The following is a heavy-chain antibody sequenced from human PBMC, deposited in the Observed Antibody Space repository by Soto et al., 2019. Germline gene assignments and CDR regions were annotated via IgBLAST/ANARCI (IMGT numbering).Heavy chain of an antibody. CDR1: GFRFSGCG. J-gene: IGHJ5*02. D-gene: IGHD6-19*01. CDR2: ISDDGSNK. CDR3: AKERECENNNGWPQVS. Sequence: PEVSLRLSWVASGFRFSGCGMHWFRQAPGTGLEWLAAISDDGSNKYYGDSVKGRFTISRDNSKNTLYLQINSLRAEDTAVYYCAKERECENNNGWPQVSWGQGTQVTVSS. V-gene: IGHV3-30*18.